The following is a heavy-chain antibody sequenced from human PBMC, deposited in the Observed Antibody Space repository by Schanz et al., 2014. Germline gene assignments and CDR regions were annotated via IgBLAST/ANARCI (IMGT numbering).Heavy chain of an antibody. V-gene: IGHV3-23*01. CDR3: AKAAGWPVPRFDP. J-gene: IGHJ5*02. CDR1: GFTFSSYA. Sequence: EVQLLESGGGLVQPGGSLRLSCAASGFTFSSYAMSWVRQAPGKGLEWVSAISGGGGTTYYADSVKGRFTISSYNSKSALYLQMSSLRAEDPAVYYCAKAAGWPVPRFDPWGQGTLVTVSS. D-gene: IGHD6-19*01. CDR2: ISGGGGTT.